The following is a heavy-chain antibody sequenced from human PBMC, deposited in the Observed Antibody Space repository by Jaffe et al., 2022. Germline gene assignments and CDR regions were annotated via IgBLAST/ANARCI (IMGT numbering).Heavy chain of an antibody. V-gene: IGHV3-7*01. D-gene: IGHD2-15*01. CDR2: IKQDGSEK. J-gene: IGHJ2*01. Sequence: EVQLVESGGGLVQPGGSLRLSCAASGFTFSSYWMSWVRQAPGKGLEWVANIKQDGSEKYYVDSVKGRFTISRDNAKNSLYLQMNSLRAEDTAVYYCARVGGYCSGGSCYTYWYFDLWGRGTLVTVSS. CDR3: ARVGGYCSGGSCYTYWYFDL. CDR1: GFTFSSYW.